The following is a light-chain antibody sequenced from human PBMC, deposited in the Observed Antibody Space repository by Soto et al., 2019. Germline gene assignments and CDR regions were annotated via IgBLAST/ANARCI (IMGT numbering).Light chain of an antibody. Sequence: EIVMTQSPATLSVSPGEGVTLSCRASQSVSSNLAWYQQRPGQAPRLLIYGASNRATGIPDRFSGSGSGTDFTLTISSLEPEDFAVYYCQQRSNWPPPTFGQGTRLEIK. CDR1: QSVSSN. J-gene: IGKJ5*01. V-gene: IGKV3-11*01. CDR3: QQRSNWPPPT. CDR2: GAS.